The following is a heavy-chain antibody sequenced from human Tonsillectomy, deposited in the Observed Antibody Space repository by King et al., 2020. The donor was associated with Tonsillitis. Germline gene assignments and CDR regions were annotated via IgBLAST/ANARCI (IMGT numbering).Heavy chain of an antibody. CDR2: INPSGGST. CDR1: GYTFTNYY. Sequence: QLVQSGAEVKKPGASVKVSCKASGYTFTNYYMHWVRQAPGQGLEWMGFINPSGGSTSYAQKFQGRVTMTRDTSTSTVYMERSSLRSEDTAVYYCARDGGLLSPYWYFDLWGRGTLVTVSS. D-gene: IGHD2-21*02. CDR3: ARDGGLLSPYWYFDL. J-gene: IGHJ2*01. V-gene: IGHV1-46*01.